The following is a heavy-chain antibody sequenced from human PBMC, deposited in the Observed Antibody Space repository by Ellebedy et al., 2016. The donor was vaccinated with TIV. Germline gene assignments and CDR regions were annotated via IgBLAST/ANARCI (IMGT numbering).Heavy chain of an antibody. CDR1: GGSFSVYY. Sequence: SETLSLXCAVDGGSFSVYYWTWIRQPPGKGLEWIGEINHSRSTNYNPSLKSRVTISVDRSRNQFSLKLTSVTAADTAVYYCARDRMYYYDSSGSYQYYGMDVWGQGTTVTVSS. J-gene: IGHJ6*02. CDR2: INHSRST. V-gene: IGHV4-34*01. CDR3: ARDRMYYYDSSGSYQYYGMDV. D-gene: IGHD3-22*01.